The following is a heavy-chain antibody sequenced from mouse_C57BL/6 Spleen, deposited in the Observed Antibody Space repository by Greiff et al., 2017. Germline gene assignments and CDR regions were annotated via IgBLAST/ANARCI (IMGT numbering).Heavy chain of an antibody. CDR1: GYTFTSYW. CDR3: ARRGLHGAMDY. D-gene: IGHD2-13*01. V-gene: IGHV1-52*01. J-gene: IGHJ4*01. Sequence: QVQLQQPGAELVRPGSSVKLSCKASGYTFTSYWMHWVKQRPIQGLEWIGNIDPSDSETHYNQKFKDKATLTVDKSSSTAYMQLSSLTSEDAAVYYCARRGLHGAMDYGGQGTSVTVSA. CDR2: IDPSDSET.